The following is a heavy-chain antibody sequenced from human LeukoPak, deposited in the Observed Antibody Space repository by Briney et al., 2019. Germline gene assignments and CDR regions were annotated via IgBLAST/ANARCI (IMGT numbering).Heavy chain of an antibody. CDR2: INHSGST. Sequence: SETLSLTCAVYGGSFSGYYWSWIRQPPGKGLEWIGEINHSGSTNYNPSLKSRVTISVDTSKNQFSLKLSSVTAADTAVYYCAREYYHFWSGYSLNWFDPWGQGTLVTVSS. J-gene: IGHJ5*02. CDR1: GGSFSGYY. D-gene: IGHD3-3*01. CDR3: AREYYHFWSGYSLNWFDP. V-gene: IGHV4-34*01.